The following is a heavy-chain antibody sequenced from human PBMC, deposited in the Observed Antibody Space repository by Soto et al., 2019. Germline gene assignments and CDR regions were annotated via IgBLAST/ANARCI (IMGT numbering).Heavy chain of an antibody. CDR1: GFTFSSYS. CDR3: AKEYSSSPFGMDA. D-gene: IGHD6-13*01. CDR2: ISSSSSYI. Sequence: GGSLRLSCAASGFTFSSYSMNWVRQAPGKGLEWVSSISSSSSYIYYADSVKGRFTISRDNAKNSLYLQMNSLRAEDTAVYYCAKEYSSSPFGMDAWGQGPTFTVSS. J-gene: IGHJ6*02. V-gene: IGHV3-21*01.